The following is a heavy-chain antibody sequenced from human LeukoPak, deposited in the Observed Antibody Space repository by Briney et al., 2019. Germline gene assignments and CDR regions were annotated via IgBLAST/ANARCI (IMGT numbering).Heavy chain of an antibody. V-gene: IGHV3-30-3*01. J-gene: IGHJ6*02. Sequence: PGGSLRLSCAASGFTFSSFAVCWVRPAPGKGLEWVALISYVVDNTYYADSVSGRFTISRDNSKNTVNLQVNSLRPEDTAVYYCAREQLYSGYYGLDVWGQGTTVTVSS. D-gene: IGHD2-21*01. CDR1: GFTFSSFA. CDR2: ISYVVDNT. CDR3: AREQLYSGYYGLDV.